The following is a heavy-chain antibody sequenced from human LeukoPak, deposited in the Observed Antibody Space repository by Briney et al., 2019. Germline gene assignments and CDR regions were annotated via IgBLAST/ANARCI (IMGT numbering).Heavy chain of an antibody. J-gene: IGHJ5*02. V-gene: IGHV3-23*01. CDR3: AHHGDYDILTGYDNWFNP. CDR2: ISGSGGST. Sequence: PGGSLRFSCAASGFTFSSYAMSWVRQAPGKGLEWVSAISGSGGSTYYADSVKGRFTISRDNSKSTLYLQMNSLRAEDTAVYYCAHHGDYDILTGYDNWFNPWGQGTLVTVSS. CDR1: GFTFSSYA. D-gene: IGHD3-9*01.